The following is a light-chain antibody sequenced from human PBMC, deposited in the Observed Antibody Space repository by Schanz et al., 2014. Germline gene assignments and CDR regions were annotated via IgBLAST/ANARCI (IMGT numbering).Light chain of an antibody. CDR2: DVS. V-gene: IGLV2-14*01. J-gene: IGLJ2*01. CDR1: SSDVGGYDF. CDR3: SSYAGSNNWRV. Sequence: QSALTQPASVSGSPGQSITISCTGTSSDVGGYDFVSWYQQHTGKAPKLMIYDVSSRPTGVSNRFSGSKSGNTASLTISGLQAEDEADYYCSSYAGSNNWRVFGGGTKLTVL.